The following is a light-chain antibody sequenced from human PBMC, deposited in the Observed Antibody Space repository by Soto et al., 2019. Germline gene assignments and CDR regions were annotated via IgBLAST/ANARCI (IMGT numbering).Light chain of an antibody. V-gene: IGKV1-39*01. CDR1: QNIDNF. CDR3: QQSYNAPPT. Sequence: DIQMTQSPSSLSASVGDRVTITCRASQNIDNFLNWYQWRPGKAPKFLIFAASSLQGVVSSRFSGSGSGTDFTLTIINLQPADCVTYDCQQSYNAPPTFGQGTRLEMK. CDR2: AAS. J-gene: IGKJ2*01.